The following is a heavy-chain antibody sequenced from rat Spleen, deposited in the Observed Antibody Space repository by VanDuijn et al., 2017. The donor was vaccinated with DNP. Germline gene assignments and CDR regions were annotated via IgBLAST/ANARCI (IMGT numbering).Heavy chain of an antibody. CDR2: ISTSGSRT. V-gene: IGHV5-27*01. CDR3: TSPVPSGHYVMDA. J-gene: IGHJ4*01. CDR1: GFTFSNYY. Sequence: EVQLVESGGGLVQPGRSLKLSCAASGFTFSNYYMAWVRQAPKKGLEWVATISTSGSRTYYRDSVKGRFTISRDNAKSTLYLQMNSLRSEDTATYYCTSPVPSGHYVMDAWGQGTSVTVSS. D-gene: IGHD4-3*01.